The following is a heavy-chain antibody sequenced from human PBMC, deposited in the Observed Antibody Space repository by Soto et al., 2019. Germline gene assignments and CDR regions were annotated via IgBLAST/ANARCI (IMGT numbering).Heavy chain of an antibody. J-gene: IGHJ4*02. CDR3: ARDYPRYSSGWTHYFDY. V-gene: IGHV4-31*03. CDR2: IYYSGST. Sequence: SETLSLTCTVSGGSISSGGYYWSWIRQHPGKGLEWIGYIYYSGSTYYNPSLKSRVTISVDTSKNQFSLKLSSVTAADTAVYYCARDYPRYSSGWTHYFDYWGQGTLVTVSS. D-gene: IGHD6-19*01. CDR1: GGSISSGGYY.